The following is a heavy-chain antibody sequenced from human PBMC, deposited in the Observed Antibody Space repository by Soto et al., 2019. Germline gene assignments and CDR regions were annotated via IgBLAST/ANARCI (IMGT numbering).Heavy chain of an antibody. Sequence: QVQLVQSGAEVKKPGASVKVSCKASGYTFTSYGISWVRQATGQGLEWMGWISAYNGNTNYAQKLQGRVTMTTDTSTSTAYMELRSLRSDDTAVYYCARSGTYYGDYRDDAFDIWGQGTMVTVSS. CDR3: ARSGTYYGDYRDDAFDI. D-gene: IGHD4-17*01. V-gene: IGHV1-18*01. J-gene: IGHJ3*02. CDR2: ISAYNGNT. CDR1: GYTFTSYG.